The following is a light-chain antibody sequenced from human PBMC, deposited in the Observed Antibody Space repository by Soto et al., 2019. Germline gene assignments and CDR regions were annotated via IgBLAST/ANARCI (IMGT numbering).Light chain of an antibody. CDR2: DVS. CDR1: SSDIGTHNL. J-gene: IGLJ2*01. CDR3: CSYAGSSTVV. Sequence: QSALTQPASVSGSPGQSITSSCTGTSSDIGTHNLVSWYQQHPGKAPKFMIYDVSKRPSGVSNRFSGSKSGNTASLTISGLQAEDEADYYCCSYAGSSTVVFGGGTKLTVL. V-gene: IGLV2-23*02.